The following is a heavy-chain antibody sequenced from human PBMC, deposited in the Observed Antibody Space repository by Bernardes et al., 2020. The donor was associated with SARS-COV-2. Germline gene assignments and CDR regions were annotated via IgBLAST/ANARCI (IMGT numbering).Heavy chain of an antibody. J-gene: IGHJ4*02. D-gene: IGHD3-22*01. CDR1: GFTFNNFA. CDR3: AKDLDYDSSGYSTDY. V-gene: IGHV3-23*01. CDR2: ISGSGGNT. Sequence: GGSLRLSCAGSGFTFNNFAMSWVRQAPGKGLEWVSVISGSGGNTYSADSVRGRFTVSRDNSKNMLYLQMNSLRAADTAVYYCAKDLDYDSSGYSTDYWGQGTLVTVSS.